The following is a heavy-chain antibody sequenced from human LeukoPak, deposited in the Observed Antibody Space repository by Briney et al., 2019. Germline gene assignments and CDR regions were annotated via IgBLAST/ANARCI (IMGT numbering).Heavy chain of an antibody. J-gene: IGHJ2*01. Sequence: PGGSLRLSCAASGFTFSSYWMSWVRQAPGKGLEWVANIKQDGSEKYYVDSVKGRFTVSRDNAKNSLYLQMNSLRAEDTAVYYCARYPYYDFWSGYAVGWYFDLWGRGTLVTVSS. CDR3: ARYPYYDFWSGYAVGWYFDL. CDR2: IKQDGSEK. CDR1: GFTFSSYW. D-gene: IGHD3-3*01. V-gene: IGHV3-7*01.